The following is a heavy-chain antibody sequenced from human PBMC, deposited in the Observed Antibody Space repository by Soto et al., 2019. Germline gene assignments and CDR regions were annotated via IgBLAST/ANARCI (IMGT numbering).Heavy chain of an antibody. CDR3: AREKITVVDVFDY. CDR2: IRGDGGYT. V-gene: IGHV3-74*01. Sequence: EVQLVESGGGLVHPGGSLRLSCAASGFTFSSYWMHWVRQAPGKGLVHVSRIRGDGGYTDHAESVKGRFTISRDNAKNTLYLQMNSLRAEDTAVYYCAREKITVVDVFDYWGQGTLVTVSS. D-gene: IGHD6-19*01. CDR1: GFTFSSYW. J-gene: IGHJ4*02.